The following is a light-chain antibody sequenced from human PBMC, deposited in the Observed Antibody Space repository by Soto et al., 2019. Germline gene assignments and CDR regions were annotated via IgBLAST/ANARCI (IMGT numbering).Light chain of an antibody. J-gene: IGKJ1*01. V-gene: IGKV3-11*01. CDR3: QQRSNWPPTWT. Sequence: VLTQSPAALSLSPGERATLSCRAIQSVGSYLAWYQHKPGQAPRLLIYDASNRATGIPARFSGSGSGTDFTLTISSLEPEDFAVYYCQQRSNWPPTWTFGQGTKVDIK. CDR2: DAS. CDR1: QSVGSY.